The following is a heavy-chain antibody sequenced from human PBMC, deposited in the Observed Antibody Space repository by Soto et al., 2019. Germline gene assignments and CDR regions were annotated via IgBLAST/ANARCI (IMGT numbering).Heavy chain of an antibody. Sequence: EVQLVESGGGLVQPGGSLRLSGAASGFTFDDYSMHWVRQAPGKGLEWVSGISWESGTIDYADSVKGRFTISRDNAKNSLFLQMNSLRPEDTALYYCAKDKATRYYGLDVWGQGTTVTVSS. J-gene: IGHJ6*02. CDR3: AKDKATRYYGLDV. V-gene: IGHV3-9*01. CDR2: ISWESGTI. D-gene: IGHD2-15*01. CDR1: GFTFDDYS.